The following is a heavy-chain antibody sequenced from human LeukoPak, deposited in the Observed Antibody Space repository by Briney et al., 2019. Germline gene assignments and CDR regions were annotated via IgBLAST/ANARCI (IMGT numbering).Heavy chain of an antibody. CDR2: IYPGDSDT. Sequence: GESLKISCKGSGYSFTSYWIGWVRQMPGKGLEWMGIIYPGDSDTRYSPSFQGQVTISADKSISTAYLQWSSLKASDTAMYYCARSGKAYCGGDCYRVLDYWGQGTLVTVSS. CDR1: GYSFTSYW. CDR3: ARSGKAYCGGDCYRVLDY. J-gene: IGHJ4*02. D-gene: IGHD2-21*02. V-gene: IGHV5-51*01.